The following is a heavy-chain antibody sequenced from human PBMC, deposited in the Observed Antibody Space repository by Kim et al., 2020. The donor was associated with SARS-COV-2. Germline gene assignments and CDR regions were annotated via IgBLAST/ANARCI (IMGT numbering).Heavy chain of an antibody. CDR3: AARTGYCSSTSCYALYFQH. V-gene: IGHV3-11*06. J-gene: IGHJ1*01. D-gene: IGHD2-2*01. Sequence: GRFTISRDNAMNSLYLQMNSLRAEDTAVYYCAARTGYCSSTSCYALYFQHWGQGTLVTVSS.